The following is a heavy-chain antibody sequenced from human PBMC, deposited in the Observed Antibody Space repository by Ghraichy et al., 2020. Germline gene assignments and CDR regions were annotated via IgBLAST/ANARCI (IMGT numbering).Heavy chain of an antibody. J-gene: IGHJ4*02. CDR3: ARAAAAGSPYDFDF. V-gene: IGHV1-2*02. D-gene: IGHD6-25*01. CDR2: INPNSRGT. Sequence: ASVKVSYKAAGYPFNAYYIHWVRQAPGQGLEWMGWINPNSRGTNYAQKFQGRVTMTRDTSITTGYMELSSLISDDTAVYYCARAAAAGSPYDFDFWGQGTLVTVSS. CDR1: GYPFNAYY.